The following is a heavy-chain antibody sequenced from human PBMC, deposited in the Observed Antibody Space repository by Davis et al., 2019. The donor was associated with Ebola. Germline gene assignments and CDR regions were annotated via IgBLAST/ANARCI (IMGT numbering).Heavy chain of an antibody. CDR1: GFSFSSFW. CDR2: IKNDGTEK. CDR3: ARNSYYYDSSYYYRFDY. J-gene: IGHJ4*02. V-gene: IGHV3-7*03. D-gene: IGHD3-22*01. Sequence: GESLKISCAASGFSFSSFWMTWVRQAPGKGLEWVANIKNDGTEKYYVDSVEGRFTVSRDNARDLLHLQMDSLRAEDTAVYYCARNSYYYDSSYYYRFDYWGQGAPVTVSS.